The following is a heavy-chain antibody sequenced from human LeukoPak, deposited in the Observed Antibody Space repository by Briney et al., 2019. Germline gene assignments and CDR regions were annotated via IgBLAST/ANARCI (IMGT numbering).Heavy chain of an antibody. Sequence: ASAKVSCKASGYTFTCYFMHWGLQAPGQGLEWMGRINPSGGSTSSAQKFQGRVTMTRDRYTSTVAMEQTSLRSQGPAVYYWTRDFRVDDSSGYYYAFGSWGQGTLVTVSS. V-gene: IGHV1-46*01. CDR3: TRDFRVDDSSGYYYAFGS. CDR2: INPSGGST. CDR1: GYTFTCYF. D-gene: IGHD3-22*01. J-gene: IGHJ5*02.